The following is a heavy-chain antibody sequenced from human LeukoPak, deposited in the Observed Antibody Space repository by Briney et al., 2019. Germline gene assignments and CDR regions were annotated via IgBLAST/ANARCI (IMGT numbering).Heavy chain of an antibody. Sequence: SETLSLTCTVSGGSISSSSYYWGWIRQPPGKGLEWIGSIYYSGSTYYNPSLKSRVTISVDTSKNQFSLKLSSVTAADTAVYYCARGSGWYGIDYWGQGTLVTVSS. CDR1: GGSISSSSYY. CDR3: ARGSGWYGIDY. D-gene: IGHD6-19*01. V-gene: IGHV4-39*01. CDR2: IYYSGST. J-gene: IGHJ4*02.